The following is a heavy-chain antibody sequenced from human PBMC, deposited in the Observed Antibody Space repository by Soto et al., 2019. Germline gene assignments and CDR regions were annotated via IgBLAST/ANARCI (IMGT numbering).Heavy chain of an antibody. J-gene: IGHJ4*02. Sequence: QVQLQESGPGLVKPSETLSLTCTVSGGSISSYYWSWIRQPPGKGLEWIGYIYYSGSTNYNPSLKSRVTISVDTSKNQFSLKLSSVTAADTAVYYRARTPPQSGYLLSYFDYWGQGTLVTVSS. CDR2: IYYSGST. CDR1: GGSISSYY. CDR3: ARTPPQSGYLLSYFDY. V-gene: IGHV4-59*01. D-gene: IGHD3-3*01.